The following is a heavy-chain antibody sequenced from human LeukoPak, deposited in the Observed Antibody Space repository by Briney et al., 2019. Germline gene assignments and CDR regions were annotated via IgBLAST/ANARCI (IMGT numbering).Heavy chain of an antibody. D-gene: IGHD3-10*01. Sequence: SETLSLTCSVSGSYLSSYYWSWIRQPPGKGLEWIGYIYYSGSTNFNPSLKSRVTISVDTSKNRFSLKLRSVTAADTAVYYCARTTTVRGTYYMDVWGKGTTVTVSS. CDR3: ARTTTVRGTYYMDV. V-gene: IGHV4-59*01. J-gene: IGHJ6*03. CDR1: GSYLSSYY. CDR2: IYYSGST.